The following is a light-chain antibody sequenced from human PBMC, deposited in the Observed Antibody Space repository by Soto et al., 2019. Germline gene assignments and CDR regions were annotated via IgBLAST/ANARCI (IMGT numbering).Light chain of an antibody. Sequence: EIVLTQSPATLSLSPGEGATLSCRASQSVSNFLLWFQQKPGQAPRLLIYDASNRATGIPARFSGSGSGTDFTLTISSLEPEDLAVYYCHQRHSWPITFGQGTRLEIK. J-gene: IGKJ5*01. CDR3: HQRHSWPIT. V-gene: IGKV3-11*01. CDR1: QSVSNF. CDR2: DAS.